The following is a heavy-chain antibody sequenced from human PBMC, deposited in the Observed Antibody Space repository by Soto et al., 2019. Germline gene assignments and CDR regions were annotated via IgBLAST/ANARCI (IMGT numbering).Heavy chain of an antibody. CDR2: THPGDSDT. CDR3: ARRGDLDISGYSDFDY. V-gene: IGHV5-51*03. D-gene: IGHD3-22*01. CDR1: GYNFGLHW. Sequence: PGESLKIACYGSGYNFGLHWIALILQMPGKGRDLMWITHPGDSDTIYSPSFAGQVAISADKSIKTAYLQWSSLQASATAVYYCARRGDLDISGYSDFDYWGQGTLVTVSS. J-gene: IGHJ4*02.